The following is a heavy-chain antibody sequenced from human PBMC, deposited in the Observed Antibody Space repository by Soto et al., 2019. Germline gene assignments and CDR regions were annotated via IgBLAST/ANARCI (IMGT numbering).Heavy chain of an antibody. Sequence: EVQLVESGGGLVKPGGSLRLSCAASGFTFSNAWMSWVRQAPGKGLEWVGRINSDGSSTSYADSVKGRFTISRDNAKNTLYLQMNSLRAEDTAVYYCARVRWIDAFDIWGQGTMVTVSS. CDR1: GFTFSNAW. V-gene: IGHV3-74*02. D-gene: IGHD5-12*01. J-gene: IGHJ3*02. CDR3: ARVRWIDAFDI. CDR2: INSDGSST.